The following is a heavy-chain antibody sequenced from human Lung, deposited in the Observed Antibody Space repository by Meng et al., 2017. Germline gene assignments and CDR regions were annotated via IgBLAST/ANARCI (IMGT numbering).Heavy chain of an antibody. V-gene: IGHV4-34*01. CDR3: ARGPTTMAHDFDY. CDR1: GGSFRDYY. CDR2: INHSGST. Sequence: QVQLQQGGAGLLKPSETLSLPCVVSGGSFRDYYWSWIRQPPGKGLEWIGEINHSGSTNYNPSLESRATISVDTSQNNLSLKLSSVTAADSAVYYCARGPTTMAHDFDYWGQGTLVTVSS. D-gene: IGHD4-11*01. J-gene: IGHJ4*02.